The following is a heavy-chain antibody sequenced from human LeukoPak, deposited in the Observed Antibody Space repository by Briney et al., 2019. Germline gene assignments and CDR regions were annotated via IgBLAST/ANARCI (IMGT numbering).Heavy chain of an antibody. CDR2: VFSRGTT. CDR3: ARSWAAKWELPGQFDS. D-gene: IGHD1-26*01. Sequence: PSVTLSLTCTVSGASMNNYYWSWIRQSPEKGLEWLGFVFSRGTTNLNPSFKSRLIMSIDTSKNQFSLRLSSVTAADTAVYFCARSWAAKWELPGQFDSWGQGRLVSVSS. CDR1: GASMNNYY. J-gene: IGHJ4*02. V-gene: IGHV4-59*08.